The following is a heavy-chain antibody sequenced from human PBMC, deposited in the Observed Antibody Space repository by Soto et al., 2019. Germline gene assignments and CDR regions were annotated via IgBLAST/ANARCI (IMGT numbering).Heavy chain of an antibody. J-gene: IGHJ4*02. D-gene: IGHD6-6*01. CDR2: ISGSGGST. CDR1: GFTFSSYA. Sequence: EVQLLEYGGGLVQPGGSLRLYCAASGFTFSSYAMSWVRQAPGKGLEWVSAISGSGGSTYYADSVKGRFTISRDNSKNTLYLQMNSLRAEDTAVYYGANRRSRSSPIDYWVQGPLVTVSS. V-gene: IGHV3-23*01. CDR3: ANRRSRSSPIDY.